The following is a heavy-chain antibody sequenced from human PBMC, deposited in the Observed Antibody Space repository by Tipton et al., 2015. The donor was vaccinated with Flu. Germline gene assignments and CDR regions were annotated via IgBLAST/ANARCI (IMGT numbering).Heavy chain of an antibody. J-gene: IGHJ3*02. V-gene: IGHV3-13*01. Sequence: LSLTCAASGFTFSAYDMHWVRQATGKGLEWVSGIGTAGDTYYAGSVKGRFALSRENAKNSLYLQMNSLRAGDTAVYYCIRGGNPEPFDIWGQGTMVTVSS. CDR3: IRGGNPEPFDI. CDR2: IGTAGDT. CDR1: GFTFSAYD. D-gene: IGHD4-23*01.